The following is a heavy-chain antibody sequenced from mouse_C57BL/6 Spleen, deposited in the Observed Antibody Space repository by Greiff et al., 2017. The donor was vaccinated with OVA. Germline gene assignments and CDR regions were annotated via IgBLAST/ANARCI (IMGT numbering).Heavy chain of an antibody. CDR1: GYTFTDYY. Sequence: EVQLQQSGPELVKPGASVKISCKASGYTFTDYYMNWVKQSHGKSLEWIGDINPNNGGTSYNQKFKGKATLTVDKSSSTAYMELRSLTSEDSAVYYCARRGLRQGFDYWGQGTTLTVSS. J-gene: IGHJ2*01. CDR3: ARRGLRQGFDY. V-gene: IGHV1-26*01. D-gene: IGHD2-4*01. CDR2: INPNNGGT.